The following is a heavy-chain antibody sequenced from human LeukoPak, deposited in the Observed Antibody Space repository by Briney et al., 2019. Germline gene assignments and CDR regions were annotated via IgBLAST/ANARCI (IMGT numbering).Heavy chain of an antibody. Sequence: GGSLRLSCAASGFTFSSYWMHWVRQAPGKGLVWVSLIHSDGRTTNYADSVKGRFTISRDNAKNTLFLQMNSLRAEDTAVYYCARGRGWNLDYWGQGTLVTVSS. CDR1: GFTFSSYW. V-gene: IGHV3-74*01. J-gene: IGHJ4*02. CDR3: ARGRGWNLDY. CDR2: IHSDGRTT. D-gene: IGHD6-19*01.